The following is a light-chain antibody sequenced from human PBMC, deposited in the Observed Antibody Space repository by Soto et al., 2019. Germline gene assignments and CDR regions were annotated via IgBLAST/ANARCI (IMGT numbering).Light chain of an antibody. Sequence: DFQMTQSPSSVSASVGDRVTITCRATQSLTRWLAWYQQKPGQAPKLLIYAASTLHSGVSSRFSGTGSGTDFTLTINNLQPEDVATYYCQKGNSLPPFTFGPGTSVDI. CDR2: AAS. J-gene: IGKJ3*01. CDR3: QKGNSLPPFT. CDR1: QSLTRW. V-gene: IGKV1D-12*01.